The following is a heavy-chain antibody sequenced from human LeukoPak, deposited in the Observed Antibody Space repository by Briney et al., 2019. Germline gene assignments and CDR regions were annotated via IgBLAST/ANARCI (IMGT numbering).Heavy chain of an antibody. CDR3: ARSLDTFDDY. Sequence: SQTLSLTCTVSGGSISSGSYYWSWIRRPAGRGLEWIGRIYTSGSTNYNPSLKSLVTISVDTSKNQFSLKLSSVTAADTAVYYCARSLDTFDDYWGQGTLVTVSS. V-gene: IGHV4-61*02. J-gene: IGHJ4*02. D-gene: IGHD3-16*01. CDR2: IYTSGST. CDR1: GGSISSGSYY.